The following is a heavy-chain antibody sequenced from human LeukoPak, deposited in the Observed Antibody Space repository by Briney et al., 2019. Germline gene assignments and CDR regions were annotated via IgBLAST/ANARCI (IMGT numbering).Heavy chain of an antibody. J-gene: IGHJ5*02. CDR3: AKDLERATSYSGPVA. V-gene: IGHV3-23*01. D-gene: IGHD5-12*01. Sequence: PGGSLRLSCAASGFTFSSYAVSWVRQAPGKGLEWVSAISGSGGSTYYADSVKGRFTISRDNSKNTLYLQMNSLRAEDTAVYYCAKDLERATSYSGPVAWGQGTLVTVSS. CDR2: ISGSGGST. CDR1: GFTFSSYA.